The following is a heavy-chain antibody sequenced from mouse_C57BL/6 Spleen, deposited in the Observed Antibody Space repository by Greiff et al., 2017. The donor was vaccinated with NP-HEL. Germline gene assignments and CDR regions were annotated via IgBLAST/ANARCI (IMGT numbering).Heavy chain of an antibody. CDR1: GFTFSSYG. V-gene: IGHV5-6*01. J-gene: IGHJ4*01. D-gene: IGHD1-1*01. CDR3: ARHVSGSNAMDY. Sequence: EVKLMESGGDLVKPGGSLKLSCAASGFTFSSYGMSWVRQTPDKRLEWVATISSGGSYTYYPDSVKGRFTISRDNAKNTLYLLMSSLKSEDTAMYYCARHVSGSNAMDYWGQGTSVTVSS. CDR2: ISSGGSYT.